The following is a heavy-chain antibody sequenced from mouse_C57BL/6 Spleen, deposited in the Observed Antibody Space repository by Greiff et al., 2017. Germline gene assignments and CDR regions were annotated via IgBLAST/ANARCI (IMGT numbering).Heavy chain of an antibody. J-gene: IGHJ2*01. D-gene: IGHD1-1*01. V-gene: IGHV5-9*01. CDR2: ISGGGGNT. CDR1: GFTFSSYT. Sequence: EVQVVESGGGLVKPGGSLKLSCAASGFTFSSYTMSWVRQTPEKRLEWVATISGGGGNTYYPDSVKGRFTISRDNAKNTLYLQMSSLRSEDTALYYCARRYGSIYFDYWGQGTTRTVSS. CDR3: ARRYGSIYFDY.